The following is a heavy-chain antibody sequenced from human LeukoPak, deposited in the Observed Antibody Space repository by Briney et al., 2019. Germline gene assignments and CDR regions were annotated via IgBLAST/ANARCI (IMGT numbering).Heavy chain of an antibody. J-gene: IGHJ4*02. D-gene: IGHD6-6*01. CDR3: AKSWSVIAARSPFDY. CDR2: ISGSGGST. CDR1: GFTFSNYA. Sequence: GGSLRLSCAASGFTFSNYAMNWVRQAPGTGLEWVSDISGSGGSTYYADSVKGRFTISRDNSKNTLYLQMNSLRAEDTAVYYCAKSWSVIAARSPFDYWGQGTLVTVSS. V-gene: IGHV3-23*01.